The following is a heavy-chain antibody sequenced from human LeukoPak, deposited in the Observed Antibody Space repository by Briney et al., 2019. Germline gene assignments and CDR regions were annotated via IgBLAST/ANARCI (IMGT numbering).Heavy chain of an antibody. CDR2: IHTSGST. V-gene: IGHV4-4*07. Sequence: SETLSLTCTVSGGSIGRYHWSWFRQPAGEGLEWIGRIHTSGSTNYNPSLKRRATMSVDTSRNQFSVKLRSVTAADTAVYYCARETPAAGNWYDPWGQGTLVTVSS. J-gene: IGHJ5*02. CDR3: ARETPAAGNWYDP. CDR1: GGSIGRYH. D-gene: IGHD2-2*01.